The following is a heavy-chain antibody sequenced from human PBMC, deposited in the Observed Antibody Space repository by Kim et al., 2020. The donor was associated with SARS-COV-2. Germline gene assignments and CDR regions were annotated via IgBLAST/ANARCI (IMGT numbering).Heavy chain of an antibody. Sequence: YAATVKGRFTISRDDSKNTLYLQMNSLKTEDTSVYYCTTKTGISSSFVDYWGQGTLVTVSS. D-gene: IGHD6-13*01. CDR3: TTKTGISSSFVDY. J-gene: IGHJ4*02. V-gene: IGHV3-15*01.